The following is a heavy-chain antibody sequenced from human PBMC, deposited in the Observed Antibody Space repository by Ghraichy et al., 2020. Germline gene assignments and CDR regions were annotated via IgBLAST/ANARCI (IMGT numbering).Heavy chain of an antibody. V-gene: IGHV3-23*01. CDR1: GFTFSTYA. Sequence: GGSLRLSCAASGFTFSTYAMSWVRQAPGKGLEWVSGISGSGVSTYYADSVKSRFTISRDNSKNTLYLQMNSLRAEDTAVYYCAKGGSRRFFDWLYYFDYWGQGTLITVSS. D-gene: IGHD3-9*01. J-gene: IGHJ4*02. CDR3: AKGGSRRFFDWLYYFDY. CDR2: ISGSGVST.